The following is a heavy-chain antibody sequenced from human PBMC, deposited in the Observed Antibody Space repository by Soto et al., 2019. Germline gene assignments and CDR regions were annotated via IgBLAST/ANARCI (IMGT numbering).Heavy chain of an antibody. D-gene: IGHD3-3*01. CDR2: INHSGST. CDR1: GGSISSSNW. V-gene: IGHV4-4*02. CDR3: ARCAGYDFWSGYYIFDY. J-gene: IGHJ4*02. Sequence: SETLSLTCAVSGGSISSSNWWSWVRQPPGKGLEWIGEINHSGSTNYNPSLKSRVTISVDTSKNQFSLKLSSVTAADTAVYYCARCAGYDFWSGYYIFDYWGQGTLVTVSS.